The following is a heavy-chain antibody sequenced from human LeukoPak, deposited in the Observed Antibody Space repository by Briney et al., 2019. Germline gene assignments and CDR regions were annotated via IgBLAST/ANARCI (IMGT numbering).Heavy chain of an antibody. CDR3: ARDGGSPYYYYMDV. J-gene: IGHJ6*03. CDR1: GGSIGSSSYY. CDR2: IYYSGST. V-gene: IGHV4-61*01. Sequence: RPSETLSLTCTVSGGSIGSSSYYWSWIRQPPGKGLEWIGYIYYSGSTNYNPSLKSRVTISVDTSKNQFSLKPSSVTAADTAVYYCARDGGSPYYYYMDVWGKGTTVTISS. D-gene: IGHD3-16*01.